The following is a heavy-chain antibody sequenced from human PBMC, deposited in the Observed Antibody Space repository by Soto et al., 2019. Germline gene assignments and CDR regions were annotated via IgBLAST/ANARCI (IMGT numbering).Heavy chain of an antibody. CDR3: AREDRYSGYEGLADY. D-gene: IGHD5-12*01. V-gene: IGHV1-69*13. Sequence: SVKVSCKASGGTFSSYAISWVRQAPGQGLEWMGGIIPIFGTANYAQKFQGRVTITAGESTSTAYMELSSLRSEDTAVYYCAREDRYSGYEGLADYWVQGTLVTVSS. CDR2: IIPIFGTA. J-gene: IGHJ4*02. CDR1: GGTFSSYA.